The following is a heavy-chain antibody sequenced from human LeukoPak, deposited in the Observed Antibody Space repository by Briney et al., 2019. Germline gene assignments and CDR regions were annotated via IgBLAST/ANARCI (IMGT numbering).Heavy chain of an antibody. J-gene: IGHJ4*02. D-gene: IGHD6-19*01. Sequence: GGSLRLSCAASGFTFSSFWMSWFGQAPGKGLKYKADINEDGSEKHYVDSVKGRFTISTDNAKNSLYLQMHSLRDEDMAVYYCARCSGWIFDYWGQGTLVTVSS. CDR1: GFTFSSFW. V-gene: IGHV3-7*01. CDR3: ARCSGWIFDY. CDR2: INEDGSEK.